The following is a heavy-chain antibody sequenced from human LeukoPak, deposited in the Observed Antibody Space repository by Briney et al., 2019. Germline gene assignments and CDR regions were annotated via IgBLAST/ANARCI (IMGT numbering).Heavy chain of an antibody. D-gene: IGHD6-6*01. CDR2: IYYSGST. CDR3: ARHRYSSSSPLDY. Sequence: SETLSLTCTVSGGSIRGYHWSWIRQPPGKGLEWIGYIYYSGSTNYNPSLKSRVTISVDTSETQFSLRLTSVTAADTAVYFCARHRYSSSSPLDYWGQGILVTVSS. J-gene: IGHJ4*02. V-gene: IGHV4-59*08. CDR1: GGSIRGYH.